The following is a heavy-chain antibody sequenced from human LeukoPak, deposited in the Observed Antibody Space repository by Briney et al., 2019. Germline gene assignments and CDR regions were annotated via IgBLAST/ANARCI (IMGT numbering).Heavy chain of an antibody. D-gene: IGHD2-15*01. J-gene: IGHJ6*03. Sequence: ASVKVSCKASGYTFTSYGISWVRQAPGQGLEWMGWISAYNGNTNHEQKFQGRVTMTRDTSTSTVYMELSSLRSEDTAVYYCARRTVACSGGSCYRGDYMDVWGKGTTVTISS. CDR1: GYTFTSYG. CDR3: ARRTVACSGGSCYRGDYMDV. CDR2: ISAYNGNT. V-gene: IGHV1-18*01.